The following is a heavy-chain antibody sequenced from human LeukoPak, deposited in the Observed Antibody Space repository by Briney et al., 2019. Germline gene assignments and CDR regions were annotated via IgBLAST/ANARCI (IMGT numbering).Heavy chain of an antibody. CDR3: ARSYAGGAPYNWFDP. Sequence: SVKVSCKASGGTLSSYAISWVRQAPGQGLEWMGGIIPIFGTANYAQKFQGRVTITADESTSTAYMELSSLRSEDTAVYYCARSYAGGAPYNWFDPWGQGTLVTVSS. CDR2: IIPIFGTA. V-gene: IGHV1-69*13. CDR1: GGTLSSYA. J-gene: IGHJ5*02. D-gene: IGHD4-23*01.